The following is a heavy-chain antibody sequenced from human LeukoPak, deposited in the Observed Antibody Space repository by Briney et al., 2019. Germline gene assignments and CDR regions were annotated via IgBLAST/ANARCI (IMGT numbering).Heavy chain of an antibody. CDR2: ISYDGRNK. V-gene: IGHV3-30*18. J-gene: IGHJ4*02. D-gene: IGHD2-2*01. CDR3: AKGPLRGTAAAIDY. Sequence: GGSLRLSCAASGLTFNNYGMHWVRQAPGKGLEWVAVISYDGRNKHYPDSVKGRFTISRDISTDTLWLQMDSLRTEDTAVYYCAKGPLRGTAAAIDYWGQGTLVTVSS. CDR1: GLTFNNYG.